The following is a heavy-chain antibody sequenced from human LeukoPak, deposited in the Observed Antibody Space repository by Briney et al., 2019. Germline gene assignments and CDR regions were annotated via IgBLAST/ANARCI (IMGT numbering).Heavy chain of an antibody. CDR1: GFTVSTNY. CDR2: IYSGAGT. J-gene: IGHJ6*02. Sequence: GGSLRLSCAASGFTVSTNYMSWVRQAPGRGLEWVSVIYSGAGTYYAGSVKGRFTSSRDNSKNTLYLQMNSLRAEDTAVYYCAREAGYYAMDVWGQGTTVTVSS. CDR3: AREAGYYAMDV. V-gene: IGHV3-66*01.